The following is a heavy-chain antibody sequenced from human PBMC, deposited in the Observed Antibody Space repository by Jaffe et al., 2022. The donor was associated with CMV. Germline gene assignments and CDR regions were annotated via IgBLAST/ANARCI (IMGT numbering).Heavy chain of an antibody. Sequence: QVQLVQSGAEVKKPGASVKVSCKASGYTFINYGISWVRQAPGQGLEWMGWISAFNGDTNYAQKLQGRVTMTTDTSTSTAYMELRSLRSDDTAIYYCARGRGIYGDYFWFDPWGQGTLVTVSS. CDR3: ARGRGIYGDYFWFDP. CDR1: GYTFINYG. J-gene: IGHJ5*02. CDR2: ISAFNGDT. D-gene: IGHD4-17*01. V-gene: IGHV1-18*01.